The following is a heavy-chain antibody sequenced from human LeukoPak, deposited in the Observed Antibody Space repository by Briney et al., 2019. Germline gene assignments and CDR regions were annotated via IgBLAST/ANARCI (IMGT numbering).Heavy chain of an antibody. J-gene: IGHJ4*02. CDR2: ITGAGDAT. Sequence: GGSLRLSCATTGFTFSAYAMRWVRQAPEKGLEWVATITGAGDATYHAASVMGRFTVSRDNSKNTLSLQMSSLRGEDTAVYYCAKSWGSGTYTFDYWGQGILVTVSS. CDR3: AKSWGSGTYTFDY. CDR1: GFTFSAYA. V-gene: IGHV3-23*01. D-gene: IGHD3-10*01.